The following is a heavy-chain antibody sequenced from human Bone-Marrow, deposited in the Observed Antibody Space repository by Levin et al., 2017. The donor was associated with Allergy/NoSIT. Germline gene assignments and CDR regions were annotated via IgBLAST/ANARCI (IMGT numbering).Heavy chain of an antibody. Sequence: GGSLRLSCVASGFPFNSYWMHWARQAPGKGLEWVSRIDTDGIGTSYADSVQGRFTVSRDNGKNTLHLQMNSLRAEDTAVYYGVRLGGSSSIDYWGQGALVTVSS. CDR3: VRLGGSSSIDY. J-gene: IGHJ4*02. CDR1: GFPFNSYW. D-gene: IGHD6-6*01. V-gene: IGHV3-74*01. CDR2: IDTDGIGT.